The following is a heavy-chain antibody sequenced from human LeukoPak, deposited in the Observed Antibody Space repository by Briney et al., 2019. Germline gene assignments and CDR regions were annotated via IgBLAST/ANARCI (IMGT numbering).Heavy chain of an antibody. J-gene: IGHJ6*03. CDR3: ETGKGDYYYYMDV. CDR1: GYTFTDYY. CDR2: VDPVDGET. Sequence: ASVKVSCKVSGYTFTDYYMHWVQQAPGKGLECMGLVDPVDGETIYAEKFQGRVTTTADTSTETAYTELSSLRSEDTAVYYCETGKGDYYYYMDVWGKGTTVTVSS. V-gene: IGHV1-69-2*01.